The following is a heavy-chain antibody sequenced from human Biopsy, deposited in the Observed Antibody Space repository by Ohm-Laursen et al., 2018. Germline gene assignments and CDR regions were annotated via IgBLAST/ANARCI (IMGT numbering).Heavy chain of an antibody. J-gene: IGHJ3*02. CDR3: ARPTNARAGGAPFDI. D-gene: IGHD1-1*01. CDR2: LWYDGTNK. Sequence: SLRLSCAASVFSFSSYGMHWVRQAPRTGLEWVAVLWYDGTNKYYADSVKGRFTISRDNSKNTLYLQMNSLRAEDTAMYYCARPTNARAGGAPFDIWGQGTMVTVSS. CDR1: VFSFSSYG. V-gene: IGHV3-33*01.